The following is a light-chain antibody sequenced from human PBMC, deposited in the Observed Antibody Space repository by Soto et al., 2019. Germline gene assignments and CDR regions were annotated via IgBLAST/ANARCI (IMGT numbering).Light chain of an antibody. CDR2: DTS. V-gene: IGKV3-11*01. Sequence: EIVLTQSPATLSLSPGERATLSCRASQSVGRSLAWYQQKPGQAPRLLIYDTSNRATGIPARFSGSGSGTDFTLTISSLEPEDFAVYYCQHRANWPLTFGGGTKV. CDR1: QSVGRS. CDR3: QHRANWPLT. J-gene: IGKJ4*01.